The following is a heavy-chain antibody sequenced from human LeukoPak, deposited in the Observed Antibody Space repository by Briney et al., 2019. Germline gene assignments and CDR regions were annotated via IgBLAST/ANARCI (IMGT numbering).Heavy chain of an antibody. V-gene: IGHV4-4*07. CDR1: GGSISSYY. J-gene: IGHJ4*02. Sequence: PSETLSLTCTVSGGSISSYYWSWIRQPAGKGLEWIGRIYSSGSTNYNPSLKSRVTMSVDKSKNQFSLKLSSVTAADTAVYYCARQGSSGWSYYFDYWGQGTLVTVSS. CDR3: ARQGSSGWSYYFDY. CDR2: IYSSGST. D-gene: IGHD6-19*01.